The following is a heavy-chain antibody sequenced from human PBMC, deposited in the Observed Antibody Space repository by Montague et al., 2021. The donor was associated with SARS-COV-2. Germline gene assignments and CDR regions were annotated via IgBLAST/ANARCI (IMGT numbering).Heavy chain of an antibody. V-gene: IGHV4-39*01. Sequence: SETLSLTCTVSGGSISSSSYYWGWIRQPPGKGLEWIGSIHYSGSTYYNPSLKSRVTISVDTSKKHFSLKLSSVTAADTAVYFCAAQSSGGYCSSSSCYVWFDPWDQGTLVTVSS. CDR1: GGSISSSSYY. D-gene: IGHD2-2*01. CDR3: AAQSSGGYCSSSSCYVWFDP. J-gene: IGHJ5*02. CDR2: IHYSGST.